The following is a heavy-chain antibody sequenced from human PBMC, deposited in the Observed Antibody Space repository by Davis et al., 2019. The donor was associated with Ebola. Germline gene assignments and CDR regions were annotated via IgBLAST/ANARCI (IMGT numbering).Heavy chain of an antibody. D-gene: IGHD3-22*01. J-gene: IGHJ6*02. Sequence: SETLSLTCTISGDLISDYYWTWIRQPPVPGKGSEWIGYIDYSGNTKYNPSLKSRVIVSIDRSKKQFSLKLSSVSAADTAVYYCTRSLGDYDNSAYFYPYYYGMDVWGQGTTVTVSS. CDR1: GDLISDYY. V-gene: IGHV4-59*01. CDR3: TRSLGDYDNSAYFYPYYYGMDV. CDR2: IDYSGNT.